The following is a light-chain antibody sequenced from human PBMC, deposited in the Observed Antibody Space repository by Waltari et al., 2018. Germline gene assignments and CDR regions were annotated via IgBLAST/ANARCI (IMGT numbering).Light chain of an antibody. CDR3: CSYASSSPRLI. Sequence: QSALTQPASVSASLGQSISLSCSGTYRNVGSYVLVSWYHQRPGEAPKLLIYEVLKRTSGIANRFSGSKSGNAASLTISALQPEDEGTYYCCSYASSSPRLIFGGGTELSVL. J-gene: IGLJ2*01. CDR2: EVL. V-gene: IGLV2-23*02. CDR1: YRNVGSYVL.